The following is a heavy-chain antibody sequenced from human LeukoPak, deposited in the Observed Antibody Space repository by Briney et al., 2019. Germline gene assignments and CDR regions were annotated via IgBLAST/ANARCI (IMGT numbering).Heavy chain of an antibody. J-gene: IGHJ4*02. Sequence: GGSLRLSCAASGFTFSSYGMSWVRQAPGKGLEWVSAISGSGGSTYYADSVRGRLTISRDNSKNTLYLQMNSLRDEDTAVYYCAKDAIDIYSSSWLWYFDYWGQGTLVTVSS. CDR2: ISGSGGST. D-gene: IGHD6-13*01. CDR3: AKDAIDIYSSSWLWYFDY. V-gene: IGHV3-23*01. CDR1: GFTFSSYG.